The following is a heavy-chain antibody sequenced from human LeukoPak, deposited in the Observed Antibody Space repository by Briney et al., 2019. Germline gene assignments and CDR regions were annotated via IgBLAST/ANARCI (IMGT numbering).Heavy chain of an antibody. CDR3: AKADGSYKTLIDY. D-gene: IGHD5-24*01. V-gene: IGHV3-23*01. CDR1: GFIFSSCA. Sequence: GGSLRLSCAASGFIFSSCAMNWVRQGPGKGLEWVSGISGSGGSTYYADSVKGRFTISRDSSKNTMYLQMNSLRAEDTALYYCAKADGSYKTLIDYWGQGTLVTVSS. CDR2: ISGSGGST. J-gene: IGHJ4*02.